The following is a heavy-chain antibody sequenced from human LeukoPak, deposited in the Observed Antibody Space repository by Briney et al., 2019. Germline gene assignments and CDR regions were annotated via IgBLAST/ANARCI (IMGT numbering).Heavy chain of an antibody. CDR2: VYYSGST. Sequence: SETLSLTCTVSGGSITTYYWSWIRQSPGKGLEWIGYVYYSGSTKYNPSLKSRVTMSVDTSKNQLSLKLSSVAAADTAVYYCARHLAERDYWGQGTLVTVSS. CDR3: ARHLAERDY. J-gene: IGHJ4*02. V-gene: IGHV4-59*08. CDR1: GGSITTYY. D-gene: IGHD6-13*01.